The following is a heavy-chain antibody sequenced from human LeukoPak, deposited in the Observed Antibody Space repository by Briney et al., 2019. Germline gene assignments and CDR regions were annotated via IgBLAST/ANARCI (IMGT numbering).Heavy chain of an antibody. CDR2: INHSGST. J-gene: IGHJ4*02. Sequence: SETLSLTCAVYGGSFSGYYWSWIRQPPGKGLEWIGEINHSGSTNYNPSLKSRVSISVDTSKNQFSLKLSSVTAADTAVYYCARRPRYCSGGSCLSLFDYWGQGTLVTVSS. D-gene: IGHD2-15*01. CDR3: ARRPRYCSGGSCLSLFDY. V-gene: IGHV4-34*01. CDR1: GGSFSGYY.